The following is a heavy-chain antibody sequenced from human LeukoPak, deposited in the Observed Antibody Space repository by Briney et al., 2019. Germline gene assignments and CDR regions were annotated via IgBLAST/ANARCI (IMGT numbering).Heavy chain of an antibody. J-gene: IGHJ4*02. V-gene: IGHV3-23*01. CDR1: GFTFRSYA. Sequence: GGSLRLSCAASGFTFRSYAMNWVRQAPGKGLEWVSAISDTGGSAYYADSVKGRFTISRDNSKNTLYLQMNSLRAEDTAVYYCARDSAPGVSYVDYWGQGTLVTVSP. CDR2: ISDTGGSA. D-gene: IGHD2-21*01. CDR3: ARDSAPGVSYVDY.